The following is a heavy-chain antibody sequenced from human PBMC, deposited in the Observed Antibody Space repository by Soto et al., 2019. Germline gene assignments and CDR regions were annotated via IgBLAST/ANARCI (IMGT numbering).Heavy chain of an antibody. D-gene: IGHD3-10*01. CDR3: ARIWFGAPRGPFDP. V-gene: IGHV4-34*01. Sequence: PSETLSLTCAVYGGSFSGYYWSWIRQPPGKGLEWIGEINHSGSTNYNPSLKSRVTISVDTSKNQFSLKLSSVTAADTAVYYCARIWFGAPRGPFDPWGQGTLVTVSS. CDR2: INHSGST. CDR1: GGSFSGYY. J-gene: IGHJ5*02.